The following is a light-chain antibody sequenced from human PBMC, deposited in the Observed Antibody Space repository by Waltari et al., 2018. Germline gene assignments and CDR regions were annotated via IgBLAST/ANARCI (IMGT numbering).Light chain of an antibody. CDR3: QQYFGTPRT. V-gene: IGKV4-1*01. J-gene: IGKJ4*01. Sequence: DIVMTQPPASMAVSLCARTTINCQSNQSIFYSSNNKNYLTWYQHKPGQPPTLLISWASTRESGVPDRFSGDGSGTDFTLTISSLQAEDVAIYCCQQYFGTPRTFGGGTRVELK. CDR2: WAS. CDR1: QSIFYSSNNKNY.